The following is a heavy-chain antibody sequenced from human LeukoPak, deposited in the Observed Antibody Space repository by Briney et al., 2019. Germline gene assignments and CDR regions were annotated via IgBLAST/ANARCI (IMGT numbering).Heavy chain of an antibody. CDR1: GFTFSSYA. V-gene: IGHV3-23*01. CDR3: AKVREQRLANDAFDI. Sequence: GGSLRLSCAASGFTFSSYAMSWVRQAPGKGLEWVSAISGSGGSTYYADSVKGRFTISRDNSKNTLYLQMNSLRAEDTAVCYCAKVREQRLANDAFDIWGQGTMVTVSS. CDR2: ISGSGGST. J-gene: IGHJ3*02. D-gene: IGHD6-25*01.